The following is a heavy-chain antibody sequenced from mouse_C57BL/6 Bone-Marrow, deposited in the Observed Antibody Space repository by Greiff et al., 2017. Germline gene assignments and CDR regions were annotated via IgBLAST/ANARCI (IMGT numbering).Heavy chain of an antibody. CDR3: ARLEWDGSRGDWCCDV. V-gene: IGHV1-85*01. CDR2: IYPRDGST. D-gene: IGHD1-1*01. CDR1: GYTFTSYD. Sequence: QVQLQQSGPELVKPGASVKLSCKASGYTFTSYDINWVKQRPGQGLEWIGWIYPRDGSTKYNEKFKSKATLTVDTSSSTAYMELHSLTSEDSAVYFCARLEWDGSRGDWCCDVWGTGTTVTVSS. J-gene: IGHJ1*03.